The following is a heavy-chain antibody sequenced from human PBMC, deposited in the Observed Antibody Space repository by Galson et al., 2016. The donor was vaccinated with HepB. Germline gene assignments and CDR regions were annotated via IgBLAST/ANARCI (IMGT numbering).Heavy chain of an antibody. CDR2: IYPGDSDT. Sequence: QSGAEVKKPGESLQISCQASGYSFTRYWIGWVRQLPGKGLESMGIIYPGDSDTKYSPSFQGHVTMSVDGSITTAYLQWQSLKASDTATYFCAKLGTGSFGMDVWGQGTTVIVSS. CDR1: GYSFTRYW. J-gene: IGHJ6*02. CDR3: AKLGTGSFGMDV. D-gene: IGHD1-26*01. V-gene: IGHV5-51*01.